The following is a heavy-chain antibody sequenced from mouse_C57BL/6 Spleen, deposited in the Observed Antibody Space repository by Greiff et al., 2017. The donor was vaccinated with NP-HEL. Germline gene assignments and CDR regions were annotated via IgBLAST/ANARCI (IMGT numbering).Heavy chain of an antibody. V-gene: IGHV1-78*01. J-gene: IGHJ2*01. Sequence: VQLQQSDAELVKPGASVKISCKVSGYTFTDHTIHWMKQRPEQGLEWIGYIYPRDGSTKYNEKFKGKATLTADKSSSTAYMQLTSLTSEDSAVYFCASGGSSYEDYFDYWGQGTTLTVSS. CDR1: GYTFTDHT. CDR3: ASGGSSYEDYFDY. CDR2: IYPRDGST. D-gene: IGHD1-1*01.